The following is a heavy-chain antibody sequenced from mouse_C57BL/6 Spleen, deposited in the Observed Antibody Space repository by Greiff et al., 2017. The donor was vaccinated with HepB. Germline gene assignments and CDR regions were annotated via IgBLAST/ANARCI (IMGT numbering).Heavy chain of an antibody. Sequence: EVHLVESGGGLVQPGGSLKLSCAASGFTFSDYYMYWVRQTPEKRLEWVAYISNGGGSTYYPDTVKGRFTISRDNAKNTLYLQMSRLKSEDTAMYYCARHRREDWYFDVWGTGTTVTVSS. CDR3: ARHRREDWYFDV. V-gene: IGHV5-12*01. CDR2: ISNGGGST. CDR1: GFTFSDYY. J-gene: IGHJ1*03.